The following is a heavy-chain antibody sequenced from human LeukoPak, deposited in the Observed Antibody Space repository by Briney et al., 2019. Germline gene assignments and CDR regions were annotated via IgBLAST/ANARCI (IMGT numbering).Heavy chain of an antibody. CDR2: IYSDGRT. Sequence: GGSLRLSCAASGFTVSNKYMTWVRQAPGKGLEWVSLIYSDGRTYYADSVKGRFTISRDNSKNTLFLQMNSLRVEDAAVYYCAKDGISWYYYMDVWGKGTTVTISS. V-gene: IGHV3-53*01. J-gene: IGHJ6*03. D-gene: IGHD1-26*01. CDR3: AKDGISWYYYMDV. CDR1: GFTVSNKY.